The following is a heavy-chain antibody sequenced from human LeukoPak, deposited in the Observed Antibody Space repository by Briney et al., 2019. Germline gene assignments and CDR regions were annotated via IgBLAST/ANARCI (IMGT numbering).Heavy chain of an antibody. J-gene: IGHJ6*02. CDR2: ISYDGSNK. CDR3: ARVMLLRGYSGYDLNYGMDV. Sequence: PGGSLRLSCAASGFTFSSYAMHWVRQAPGKGLEWVAVISYDGSNKYYADSVKGRFTISRDNSKNTLYLQMNSLRAEDTAVYYCARVMLLRGYSGYDLNYGMDVWGQGTTVTVSS. V-gene: IGHV3-30-3*01. CDR1: GFTFSSYA. D-gene: IGHD5-12*01.